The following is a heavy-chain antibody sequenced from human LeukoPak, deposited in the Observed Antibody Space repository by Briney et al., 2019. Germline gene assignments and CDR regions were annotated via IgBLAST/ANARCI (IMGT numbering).Heavy chain of an antibody. V-gene: IGHV1-8*01. CDR2: MNPNSGNT. Sequence: ASVKVSCKASGYTFTSYDINWVRQAPGQGLEWMGWMNPNSGNTGYAQKFQGRVTMTRNTSISTAYMELSRLRSDDTAVYYCARDPPGDAFDIWGQGTMVTVSS. J-gene: IGHJ3*02. D-gene: IGHD3-10*01. CDR3: ARDPPGDAFDI. CDR1: GYTFTSYD.